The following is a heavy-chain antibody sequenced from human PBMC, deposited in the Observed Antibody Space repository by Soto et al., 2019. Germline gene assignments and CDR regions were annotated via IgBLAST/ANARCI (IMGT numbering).Heavy chain of an antibody. J-gene: IGHJ3*02. Sequence: PGGSLRLSCAASGFTFSSYAMSWVRQAPGKGLEWVAVISYDGSNKYYADSVKGRFTISRDNSKNTLYLQMNSLRAEDTAVYYCAKDLPGEAFDIWGQGTMVTVSS. CDR2: ISYDGSNK. CDR1: GFTFSSYA. V-gene: IGHV3-30*18. CDR3: AKDLPGEAFDI.